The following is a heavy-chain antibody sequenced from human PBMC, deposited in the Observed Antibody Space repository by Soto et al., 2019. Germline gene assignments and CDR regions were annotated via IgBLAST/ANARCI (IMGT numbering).Heavy chain of an antibody. D-gene: IGHD3-3*01. Sequence: PGGSLRLSCAASGFTFSSYAMSWVRQAPGKGLEWVSAISGSGGSTYYADSVKGRFTISRDNSKNTLYLQMNSLRAEDTAVYYCAKGLSYYDFWSGYPGWSDPWGQGTLVTVSS. CDR1: GFTFSSYA. CDR3: AKGLSYYDFWSGYPGWSDP. CDR2: ISGSGGST. V-gene: IGHV3-23*01. J-gene: IGHJ5*02.